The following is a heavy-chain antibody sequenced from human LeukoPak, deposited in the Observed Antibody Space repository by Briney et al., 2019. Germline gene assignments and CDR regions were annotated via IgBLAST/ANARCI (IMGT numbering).Heavy chain of an antibody. CDR2: VILSGRT. J-gene: IGHJ5*02. V-gene: IGHV4-34*12. CDR3: AKEPDGIRFDP. Sequence: PSETLSLTCAVYGQSVSGSRSYWAWIRQPPGKGLEWIGNVILSGRTTYNPALESRVSISMDSSKNQFSLTLTSVTAADTAVYYCAKEPDGIRFDPWGQGTLVTVSS. CDR1: GQSVSGSRSY. D-gene: IGHD1-14*01.